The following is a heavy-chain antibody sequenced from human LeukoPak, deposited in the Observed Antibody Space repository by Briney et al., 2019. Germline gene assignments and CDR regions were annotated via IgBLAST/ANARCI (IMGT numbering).Heavy chain of an antibody. CDR2: IYYSGST. V-gene: IGHV4-59*01. J-gene: IGHJ3*02. D-gene: IGHD3-10*01. CDR1: GGSISSYY. CDR3: ARSVLLWFGELDLAFDI. Sequence: SETLSLTCTVYGGSISSYYWSWIRQPPGKGLEWIGYIYYSGSTNYNPSLKSRVTISVDTSKNQFSLKLSSVTAADTAVYYCARSVLLWFGELDLAFDIWGQGTMVTVSS.